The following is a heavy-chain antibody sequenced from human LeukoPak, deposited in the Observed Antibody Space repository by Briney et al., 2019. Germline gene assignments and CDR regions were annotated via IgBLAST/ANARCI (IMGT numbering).Heavy chain of an antibody. D-gene: IGHD3-10*01. Sequence: GASVKVSCKASGYTFTSYYMHWVRQAPGQGLEWLGWISTYDGHADYAQKLQGRVTMTTDTSTSTAYMEVRSLRSDDTAVYYCARHQFSGPLLGDGLDLWGQGTLVTVSS. J-gene: IGHJ3*01. V-gene: IGHV1-18*04. CDR1: GYTFTSYY. CDR3: ARHQFSGPLLGDGLDL. CDR2: ISTYDGHA.